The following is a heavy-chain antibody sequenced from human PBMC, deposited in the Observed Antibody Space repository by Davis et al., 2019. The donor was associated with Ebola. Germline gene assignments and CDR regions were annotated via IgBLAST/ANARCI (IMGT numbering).Heavy chain of an antibody. V-gene: IGHV1-46*01. CDR1: EYTFTSYY. Sequence: AASVKVSCKASEYTFTSYYLHWVRQAPGQGLEWLAITMPSGGITSYAQQFQGRVTMTRDTSTSTVYMGLSSLTSEDTAVYYCARGSPIEISVFDPWGQGTLVTVSS. CDR2: TMPSGGIT. J-gene: IGHJ5*02. CDR3: ARGSPIEISVFDP. D-gene: IGHD2/OR15-2a*01.